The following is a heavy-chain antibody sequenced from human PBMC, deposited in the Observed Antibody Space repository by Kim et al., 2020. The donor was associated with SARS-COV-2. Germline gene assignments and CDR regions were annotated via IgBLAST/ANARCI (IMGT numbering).Heavy chain of an antibody. CDR2: IYYSGST. Sequence: SETLSLTCTVSGGSISSYYWSWIRQPPGKGLEWIGYIYYSGSTNYNPSLKSRVTISVDTSKNQFSLKLSSVTAADTAGYYCARARYGDDAFDIWGQGTMVTVSS. J-gene: IGHJ3*02. D-gene: IGHD4-17*01. CDR3: ARARYGDDAFDI. CDR1: GGSISSYY. V-gene: IGHV4-59*01.